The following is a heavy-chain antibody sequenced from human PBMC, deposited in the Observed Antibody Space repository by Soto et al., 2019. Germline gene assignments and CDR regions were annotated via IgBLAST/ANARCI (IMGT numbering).Heavy chain of an antibody. D-gene: IGHD2-2*01. V-gene: IGHV3-9*01. CDR1: GFTFDDYA. J-gene: IGHJ6*03. CDR3: AKDGEGPAAGGYYYYMDV. Sequence: GGSLRLSCAASGFTFDDYAMHWVRQAPGKGLEWVSGISWNSGSIGYADSVKGRFTISRDNAKNSLYLQMNSLRAEDTALYYCAKDGEGPAAGGYYYYMDVWGKGTTVTVSS. CDR2: ISWNSGSI.